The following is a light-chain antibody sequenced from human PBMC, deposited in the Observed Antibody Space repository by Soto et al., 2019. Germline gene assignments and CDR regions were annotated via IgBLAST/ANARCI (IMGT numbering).Light chain of an antibody. V-gene: IGLV2-14*01. J-gene: IGLJ1*01. CDR3: SSYTSSDTLV. CDR1: SSDLGGYNY. CDR2: EVS. Sequence: SALTQPASGSGSPGQSITVSCTGTSSDLGGYNYVSWYQHHPGKAPKLMIYEVSNRPSGVSNRFSGSKSGNTASLTISGLQAEDEAEYYCSSYTSSDTLVFGAGTKVTVL.